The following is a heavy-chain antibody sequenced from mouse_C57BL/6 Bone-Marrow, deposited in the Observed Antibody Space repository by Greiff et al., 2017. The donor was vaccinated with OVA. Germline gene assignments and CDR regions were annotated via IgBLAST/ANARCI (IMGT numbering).Heavy chain of an antibody. V-gene: IGHV5-6*01. Sequence: EVKLMESGGDLVKPGGSLKLSCAASGFTFSSYGMSWVRQTPDKRLEWVATISSGGSYTYYPDSVKGRFTISRDNAKNTLYLQMSSLKSKDTAMYYCARPIYYDYDGGPWFAYWGQGTLVTVSA. J-gene: IGHJ3*01. CDR1: GFTFSSYG. CDR3: ARPIYYDYDGGPWFAY. CDR2: ISSGGSYT. D-gene: IGHD2-4*01.